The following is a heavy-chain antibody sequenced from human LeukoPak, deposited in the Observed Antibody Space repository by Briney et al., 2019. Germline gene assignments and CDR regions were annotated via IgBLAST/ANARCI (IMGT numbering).Heavy chain of an antibody. Sequence: PSETLSLTCTVSGGSISSSTYYWGWIRQPPGKGLEWIGSIYYSGNTYYNPSLKSRVTISVDTSKNQFSLKLSSVTAADTAVYYCARVSPTYYYDGSGYYSLYYYYMDVWGKGTTVTVSS. CDR1: GGSISSSTYY. CDR3: ARVSPTYYYDGSGYYSLYYYYMDV. D-gene: IGHD3-22*01. CDR2: IYYSGNT. J-gene: IGHJ6*03. V-gene: IGHV4-39*07.